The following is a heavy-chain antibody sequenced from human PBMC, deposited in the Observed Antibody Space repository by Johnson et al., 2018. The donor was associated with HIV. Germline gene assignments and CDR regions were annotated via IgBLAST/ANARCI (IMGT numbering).Heavy chain of an antibody. Sequence: VLLVESGGGLVQPGRSLRLSCAASGFTFDDYAMHWVRQAPGKGLEWVSGISWNSGSIGYADSVKGRFTISRDNAKNSLYLQMNSLRAEDTAVYYCAKGYYYDSKDAFNIWGQGTMVTVSS. V-gene: IGHV3-9*01. CDR2: ISWNSGSI. J-gene: IGHJ3*02. CDR3: AKGYYYDSKDAFNI. CDR1: GFTFDDYA. D-gene: IGHD3-22*01.